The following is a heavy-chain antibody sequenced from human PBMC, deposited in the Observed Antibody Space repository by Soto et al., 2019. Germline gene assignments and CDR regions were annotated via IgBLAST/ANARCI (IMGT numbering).Heavy chain of an antibody. J-gene: IGHJ2*01. CDR2: LNIAGTI. CDR1: GASISSFN. D-gene: IGHD6-13*01. Sequence: QLQESGPGLVKPSETLSLTCSVSGASISSFNWNWVRQPAGKGPEWVGRLNIAGTINYNPSLKSRITMSIDTSKNQIYLHLRSVTAADTAIYYCARDRGEYTSSWFWYFSHWGHGTLVTVSS. V-gene: IGHV4-4*07. CDR3: ARDRGEYTSSWFWYFSH.